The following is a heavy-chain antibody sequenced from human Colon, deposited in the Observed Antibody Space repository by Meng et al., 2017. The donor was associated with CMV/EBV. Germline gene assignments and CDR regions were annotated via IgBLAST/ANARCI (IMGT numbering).Heavy chain of an antibody. V-gene: IGHV1-18*01. CDR1: GYTFTSYG. J-gene: IGHJ4*02. Sequence: ASVKVSCKASGYTFTSYGISWVRQAPGQGLEWMGWISAYNGDTNYAQKLQGRVTMTTDTSTSTAYMELRSLRSDDTAVYYCARASTTGRVFGVVSPDKSYFDYWGQGALVTVSS. CDR3: ARASTTGRVFGVVSPDKSYFDY. CDR2: ISAYNGDT. D-gene: IGHD3-3*01.